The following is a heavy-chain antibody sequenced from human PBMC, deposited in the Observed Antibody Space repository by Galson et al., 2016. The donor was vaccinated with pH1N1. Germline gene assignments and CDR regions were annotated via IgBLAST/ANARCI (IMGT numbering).Heavy chain of an antibody. D-gene: IGHD3-3*01. CDR1: GDSVSSSSDT. Sequence: CAISGDSVSSSSDTWNWIRQSPRRGLEWLGRIYHRSKWYYEYAPSLQGRLRISPDTSSNQMSLHLNSVTLDVAAVYYCAREVWLRRGYYIDHWGQGSLVTGSS. J-gene: IGHJ4*02. V-gene: IGHV6-1*01. CDR2: IYHRSKWYY. CDR3: AREVWLRRGYYIDH.